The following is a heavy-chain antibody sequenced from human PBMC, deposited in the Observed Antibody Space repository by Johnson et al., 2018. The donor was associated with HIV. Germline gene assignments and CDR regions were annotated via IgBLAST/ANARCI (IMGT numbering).Heavy chain of an antibody. CDR2: ISCSDSTI. D-gene: IGHD3-10*01. Sequence: LVQPGGSLRLSCAASGFTFSDYYMSWIRQAPGKGLEWVSYISCSDSTIYYAHSVKGRFTISRDNAKNSLYLQMNSLRVEDTAVYYCARPIARGASDIWGQGTMVTVSS. J-gene: IGHJ3*02. CDR3: ARPIARGASDI. CDR1: GFTFSDYY. V-gene: IGHV3-11*01.